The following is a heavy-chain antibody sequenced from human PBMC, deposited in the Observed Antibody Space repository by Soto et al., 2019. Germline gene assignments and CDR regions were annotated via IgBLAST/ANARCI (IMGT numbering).Heavy chain of an antibody. CDR3: VKGFGNYWAFDY. J-gene: IGHJ4*02. Sequence: QVHLVESGGGVVQPGRSLRLSCAASGFSFSTYGMHWVRQAPGKGLEWVAFISNDGSNKYYADSVKGRFTISRDNSKNTLYLQMNSLRAEDTAVYSCVKGFGNYWAFDYWGQGTLVTVSS. CDR2: ISNDGSNK. V-gene: IGHV3-30*18. CDR1: GFSFSTYG. D-gene: IGHD1-26*01.